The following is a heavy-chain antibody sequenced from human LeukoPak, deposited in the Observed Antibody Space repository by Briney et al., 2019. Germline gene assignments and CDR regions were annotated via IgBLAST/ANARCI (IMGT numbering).Heavy chain of an antibody. J-gene: IGHJ4*02. V-gene: IGHV1-69*04. D-gene: IGHD5-12*01. CDR2: IIPIFGIA. Sequence: SVKVSCKASGGTFSSYAISWVRQAPGPGLEWMGRIIPIFGIANYAQKFQGRVTITADKSTSTAYMELSSLRSEDTAVYYCARDLDVVAEGRFDYWGQGTLVTVSS. CDR3: ARDLDVVAEGRFDY. CDR1: GGTFSSYA.